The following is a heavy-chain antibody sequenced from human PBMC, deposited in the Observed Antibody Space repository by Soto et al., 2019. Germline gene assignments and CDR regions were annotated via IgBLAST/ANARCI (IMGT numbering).Heavy chain of an antibody. CDR1: GFTFSSYS. CDR2: ISSSSSYI. V-gene: IGHV3-21*01. J-gene: IGHJ6*03. D-gene: IGHD2-2*01. CDR3: ARDREVPDACSVHYYYYYMDV. Sequence: GGSLRLSCAASGFTFSSYSMNWVRQAPGKGLEWVSSISSSSSYIYYADSVKGRFTISRDNAKNSLYLQMNSLRAEDTAVYYCARDREVPDACSVHYYYYYMDVWGKGTTVTVSS.